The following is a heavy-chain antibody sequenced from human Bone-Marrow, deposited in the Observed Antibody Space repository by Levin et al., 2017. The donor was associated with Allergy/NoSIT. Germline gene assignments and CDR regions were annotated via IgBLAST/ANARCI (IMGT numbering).Heavy chain of an antibody. CDR1: GYTFTSYD. CDR3: ARGGSRCSSTSCYKFPGY. Sequence: GESLKISCKASGYTFTSYDINWVRQATGQGLEWMGWMNPNSGNTGYAQKFQGRVTMTRNTSISTAYMELSSLRSEDTAVYYCARGGSRCSSTSCYKFPGYWGQGTLVTVSS. J-gene: IGHJ4*02. D-gene: IGHD2-2*02. V-gene: IGHV1-8*01. CDR2: MNPNSGNT.